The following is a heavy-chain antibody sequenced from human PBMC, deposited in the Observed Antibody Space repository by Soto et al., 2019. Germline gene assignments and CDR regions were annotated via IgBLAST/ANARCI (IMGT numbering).Heavy chain of an antibody. D-gene: IGHD2-8*01. V-gene: IGHV1-2*04. J-gene: IGHJ6*02. CDR1: GYTFTGYY. CDR3: ARGVYCTNGVCYTPYGMDV. CDR2: INPNSGGT. Sequence: ASVKVSCKASGYTFTGYYMHWVRQAPGQGLEWMGWINPNSGGTNYAQKFQGWVTMTRDTSIGTAYMELSRLRSDDTAVYYCARGVYCTNGVCYTPYGMDVWGQGTTVTVSS.